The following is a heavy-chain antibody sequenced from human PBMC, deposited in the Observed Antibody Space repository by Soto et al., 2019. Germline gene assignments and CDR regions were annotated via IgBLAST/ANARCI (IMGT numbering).Heavy chain of an antibody. CDR2: IFFSGNT. D-gene: IGHD4-17*01. V-gene: IGHV4-31*03. Sequence: KASETLSLTCTVSGGSILNGGHYWTWIRQHPGKGLEWIGRIFFSGNTHYNPALKSRLTFSLHTAKNQFSLKLTSVTAAATAIYYCARDNYGGMLDLWGPGTLVTVSS. J-gene: IGHJ4*02. CDR3: ARDNYGGMLDL. CDR1: GGSILNGGHY.